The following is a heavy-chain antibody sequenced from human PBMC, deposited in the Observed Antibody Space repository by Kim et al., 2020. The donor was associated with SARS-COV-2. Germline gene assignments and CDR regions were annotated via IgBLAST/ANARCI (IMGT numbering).Heavy chain of an antibody. Sequence: GGSLRLSCAASGFTFSSYAMSWVRQAPGKGLEWVSAISGSGGSTYYADSVKGRFTISRDNSKNTLYLQMNSLRAEDTAVYYCAKAPAPHNRSGYYFSLYYGMDVWGQGTTVTVSS. D-gene: IGHD3-22*01. CDR2: ISGSGGST. J-gene: IGHJ6*02. V-gene: IGHV3-23*01. CDR1: GFTFSSYA. CDR3: AKAPAPHNRSGYYFSLYYGMDV.